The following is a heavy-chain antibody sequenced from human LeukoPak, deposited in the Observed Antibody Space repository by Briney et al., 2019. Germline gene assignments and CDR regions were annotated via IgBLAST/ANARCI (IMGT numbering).Heavy chain of an antibody. Sequence: GASVKVSCKASGGTFSSYAISWVRQAPGQGLEWMGGIIPIFGTANYAQKFQGRVTITADESTSTAYMELSSLRSEDTAVYYCARDPRGKGYWGAFDIWGQGTMVTVSS. V-gene: IGHV1-69*13. CDR1: GGTFSSYA. D-gene: IGHD2-8*02. J-gene: IGHJ3*02. CDR3: ARDPRGKGYWGAFDI. CDR2: IIPIFGTA.